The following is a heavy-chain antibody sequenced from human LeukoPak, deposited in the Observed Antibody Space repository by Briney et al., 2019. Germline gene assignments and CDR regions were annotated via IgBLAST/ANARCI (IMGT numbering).Heavy chain of an antibody. D-gene: IGHD3-3*01. CDR1: GFTFSSYW. CDR3: ARDGPEDDSWSGPYPPYFDY. CDR2: IKQDGSEK. V-gene: IGHV3-7*01. J-gene: IGHJ4*02. Sequence: PGGSLRLSCAASGFTFSSYWMSWVRQAPGKGLEWVANIKQDGSEKYYVDSVKGRFTISRDNAKNSLYLQMNSLRAEDTAVYYCARDGPEDDSWSGPYPPYFDYWGQGTLVTVSS.